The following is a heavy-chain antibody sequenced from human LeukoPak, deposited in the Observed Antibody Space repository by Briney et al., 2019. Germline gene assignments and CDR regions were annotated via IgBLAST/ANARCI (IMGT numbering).Heavy chain of an antibody. V-gene: IGHV3-30*01. J-gene: IGHJ4*02. D-gene: IGHD2-15*01. CDR2: ISNNGTNK. Sequence: GGSLRLSCAAAGFSFSYYAMHWVRQAPGKGLEWVAVISNNGTNKYYADSVKGRFTISRDNSKNTLYLQMNSLRAEDTAVYYCTRSTGDCSGGTCYSDFDCWGQGTLVTVSS. CDR3: TRSTGDCSGGTCYSDFDC. CDR1: GFSFSYYA.